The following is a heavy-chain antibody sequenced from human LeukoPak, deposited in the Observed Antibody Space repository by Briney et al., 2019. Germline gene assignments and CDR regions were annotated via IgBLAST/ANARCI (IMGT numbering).Heavy chain of an antibody. CDR2: IFSGGDT. D-gene: IGHD2-2*01. V-gene: IGHV3-66*01. CDR3: ARDPSAVTANTYA. CDR1: GFTVSNNW. Sequence: GGSLRLSCAASGFTVSNNWMNWVRQAPGKGLEWVSLIFSGGDTQYADSVKDRFTISRDASKDTLYLQMSNLRAEDTAVYYCARDPSAVTANTYAWGQGTLVTVSS. J-gene: IGHJ5*02.